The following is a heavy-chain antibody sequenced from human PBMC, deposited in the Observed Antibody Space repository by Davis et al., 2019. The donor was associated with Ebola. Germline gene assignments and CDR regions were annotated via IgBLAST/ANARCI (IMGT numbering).Heavy chain of an antibody. D-gene: IGHD3-10*01. CDR1: GYTFTGYY. V-gene: IGHV1-2*06. Sequence: AASVKVSCKASGYTFTGYYLHWVRQAPGQGLEWMGRINPYSGGTNYARKLQGRVTMTRDTSISTAYMELSRLRSDDTAVYYCARLFFGEVGFDYWGQGTLVTVSS. J-gene: IGHJ4*02. CDR3: ARLFFGEVGFDY. CDR2: INPYSGGT.